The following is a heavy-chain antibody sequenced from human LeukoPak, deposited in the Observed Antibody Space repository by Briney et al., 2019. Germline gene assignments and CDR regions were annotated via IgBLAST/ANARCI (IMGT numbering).Heavy chain of an antibody. Sequence: SETLSLTCTVSGFTISGYYLSWIRQPPGKGLEWIGYIYYSGGTNYNPSLKSRATISVDTSKKQFSLKLSSVTAADTAVYLCARGLRGYSYGNWGQGTLVTVSS. CDR3: ARGLRGYSYGN. D-gene: IGHD5-18*01. CDR1: GFTISGYY. CDR2: IYYSGGT. V-gene: IGHV4-59*01. J-gene: IGHJ4*02.